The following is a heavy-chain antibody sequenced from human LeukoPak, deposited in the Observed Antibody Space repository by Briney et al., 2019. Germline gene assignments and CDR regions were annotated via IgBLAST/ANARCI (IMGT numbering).Heavy chain of an antibody. CDR2: IYYSGST. J-gene: IGHJ5*02. CDR3: ARGYGDYVRAWFDP. D-gene: IGHD4-17*01. CDR1: GGSFSGYS. V-gene: IGHV4-59*01. Sequence: SETLSLTCTVYGGSFSGYSWHWIRQPPGKGLEWIGYIYYSGSTNYNPSLKSRVTISVDTSKNQFSLKLSSVTAADTAVYYCARGYGDYVRAWFDPWGQGTLVTVSS.